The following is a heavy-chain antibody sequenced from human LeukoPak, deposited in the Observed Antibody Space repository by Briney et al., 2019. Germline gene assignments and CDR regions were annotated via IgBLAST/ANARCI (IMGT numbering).Heavy chain of an antibody. Sequence: GGSLRLSCAASGFTFSNYAMSWVRQAPGKGLEWVSGISGSGGSTYYADSVKGRFTISRDNSKNTLYLQMNSLRAEDTAVYYCAKDLDSSGWLFDYWGQGTLVTVPS. CDR1: GFTFSNYA. J-gene: IGHJ4*02. V-gene: IGHV3-23*01. CDR3: AKDLDSSGWLFDY. CDR2: ISGSGGST. D-gene: IGHD6-19*01.